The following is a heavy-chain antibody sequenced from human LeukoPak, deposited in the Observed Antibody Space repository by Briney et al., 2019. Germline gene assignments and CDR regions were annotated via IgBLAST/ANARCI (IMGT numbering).Heavy chain of an antibody. CDR3: AKDSLKEGGHWFDP. J-gene: IGHJ5*02. CDR1: EFTFSSYA. V-gene: IGHV3-23*01. Sequence: GGSLRLSCAASEFTFSSYAMSWVRQAPGKGLEWVPAIGGSGVNTYYAGSVKGRFTISRDNSKNTLYLQMNSLRAEDTAVYYCAKDSLKEGGHWFDPWGQGTLVTVSS. D-gene: IGHD3-16*01. CDR2: IGGSGVNT.